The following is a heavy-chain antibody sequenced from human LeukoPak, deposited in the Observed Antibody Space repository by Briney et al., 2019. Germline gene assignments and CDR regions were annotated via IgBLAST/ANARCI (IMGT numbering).Heavy chain of an antibody. CDR3: ASAGTSYGDQFFDY. Sequence: GRSLRLSCAASGFTISSYWMSWVRQAPGKGLEWVASIKQDGSERYYVDSVKGRFTISRDNVKNSLYLQMNSLRAEDTAVYYCASAGTSYGDQFFDYWGQGTLVTVSS. CDR2: IKQDGSER. D-gene: IGHD4-17*01. CDR1: GFTISSYW. J-gene: IGHJ4*02. V-gene: IGHV3-7*01.